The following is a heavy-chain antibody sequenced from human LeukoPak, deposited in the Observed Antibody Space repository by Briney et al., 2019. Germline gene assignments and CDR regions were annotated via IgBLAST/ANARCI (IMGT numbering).Heavy chain of an antibody. V-gene: IGHV4-61*02. CDR3: ARGWYYFDY. CDR1: GGSISSGSYY. CDR2: IYTSGST. D-gene: IGHD6-19*01. Sequence: SETLSLTCTVSGGSISSGSYYWSWIRQPAGKGLEWIGRIYTSGSTKYNPSLKSRVTISVDTSKNQFSLKLSSVTAADTAVYYCARGWYYFDYWGQGTLVTVSS. J-gene: IGHJ4*02.